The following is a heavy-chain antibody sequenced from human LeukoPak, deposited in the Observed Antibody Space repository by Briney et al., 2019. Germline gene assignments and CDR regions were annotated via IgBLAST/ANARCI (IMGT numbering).Heavy chain of an antibody. CDR2: IKQDGSEK. Sequence: GGSLRLSCAASGFTFSSYWMSWVRRAPGKGLEWVANIKQDGSEKYYVDSVKGRFTISRDNAKNSLYLQMNSLRAEDTAVYYCAREGSQDAFDIWGQGTMVTVSS. D-gene: IGHD2-15*01. J-gene: IGHJ3*02. CDR1: GFTFSSYW. CDR3: AREGSQDAFDI. V-gene: IGHV3-7*01.